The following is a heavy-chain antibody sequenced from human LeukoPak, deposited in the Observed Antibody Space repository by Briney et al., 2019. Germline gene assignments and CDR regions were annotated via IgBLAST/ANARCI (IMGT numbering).Heavy chain of an antibody. D-gene: IGHD5-12*01. V-gene: IGHV4-39*07. CDR1: GGSISSSSYY. CDR3: ARIGRDPQMQDSGYPYDLSD. CDR2: INHSGST. J-gene: IGHJ4*02. Sequence: SETLSLTCTVSGGSISSSSYYWSWIRQPPGKGLEWIGEINHSGSTNYNPSLKSRVTKSVDTSKNQFSLKLSSVTAADTAVYYCARIGRDPQMQDSGYPYDLSDWGQGTLVTVSS.